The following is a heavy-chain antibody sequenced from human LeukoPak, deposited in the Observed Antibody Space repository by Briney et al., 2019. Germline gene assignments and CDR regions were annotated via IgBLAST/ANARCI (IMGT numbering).Heavy chain of an antibody. Sequence: PSETLSLTCAVAGGSSSSGGYSWSWIRQPPGMGLEWLGYIFHSGNTYYNPSLKSRVTISVDASKNQFSLQLNSVTAADTAVYYCARGALNYGGSSYFDYWGQGTLVTVSS. CDR2: IFHSGNT. CDR3: ARGALNYGGSSYFDY. CDR1: GGSSSSGGYS. D-gene: IGHD4-23*01. J-gene: IGHJ4*02. V-gene: IGHV4-30-2*01.